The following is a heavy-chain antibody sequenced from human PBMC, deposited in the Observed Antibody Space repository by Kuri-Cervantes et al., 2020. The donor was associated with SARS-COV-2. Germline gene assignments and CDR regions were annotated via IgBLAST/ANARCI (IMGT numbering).Heavy chain of an antibody. CDR2: IYYNGST. D-gene: IGHD2/OR15-2a*01. V-gene: IGHV4-31*02. CDR3: ARGAID. Sequence: SETLSLTCTVSGVSVTTFGSYWTWIRQPPGKGLEWVGYIYYNGSTYYNPSLRSRVIVSVDRSKNQSSLNLNSVTAADTALYYCARGAIDWGQGTLVTVSS. CDR1: GVSVTTFGSY. J-gene: IGHJ4*02.